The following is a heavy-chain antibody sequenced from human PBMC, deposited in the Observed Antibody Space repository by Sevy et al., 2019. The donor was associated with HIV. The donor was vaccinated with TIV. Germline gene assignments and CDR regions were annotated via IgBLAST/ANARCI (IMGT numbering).Heavy chain of an antibody. D-gene: IGHD3-22*01. CDR1: GLTFSSYS. CDR3: ARVESHYDSSGYVVGYFDY. V-gene: IGHV3-21*01. Sequence: GGSLRLSCAASGLTFSSYSMNWVRQAPGKGLEWVSPISSSSSYIYYADSVKGRFTISRDNAKNSLYLQMNSLRAEDTAVYYCARVESHYDSSGYVVGYFDYWGQGTLVTVSS. CDR2: ISSSSSYI. J-gene: IGHJ4*02.